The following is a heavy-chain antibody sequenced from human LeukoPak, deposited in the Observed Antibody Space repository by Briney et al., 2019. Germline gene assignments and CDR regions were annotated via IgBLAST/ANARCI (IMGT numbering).Heavy chain of an antibody. CDR1: GFTFSNAW. D-gene: IGHD6-13*01. CDR2: IKSKTDGGTT. J-gene: IGHJ4*02. Sequence: PGGSLRLSCAASGFTFSNAWMSWVRQAPGKGLEWVGRIKSKTDGGTTDYAAPVKGRFTISRDDSKNTLYLQMNSLKTEDTAVYYCTTAAAGSWAWTLDYWGQGTLVTVSS. CDR3: TTAAAGSWAWTLDY. V-gene: IGHV3-15*01.